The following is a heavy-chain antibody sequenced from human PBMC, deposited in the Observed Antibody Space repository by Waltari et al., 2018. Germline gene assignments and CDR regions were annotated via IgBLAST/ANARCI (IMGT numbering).Heavy chain of an antibody. CDR3: ATDGIESHSCFDH. CDR1: GVSFRTSW. CDR2: VSLEGSDR. J-gene: IGHJ5*02. V-gene: IGHV3-7*04. Sequence: EVQLVESGGDLVPPGGSLRLSCAASGVSFRTSWRNWVRQVPGKGVEWRAKVSLEGSDRFYAASVEGRFSISRDNAGKSLYLQMDSLRVEDTAVYYCATDGIESHSCFDHWGQGTLVTVSS. D-gene: IGHD1-1*01.